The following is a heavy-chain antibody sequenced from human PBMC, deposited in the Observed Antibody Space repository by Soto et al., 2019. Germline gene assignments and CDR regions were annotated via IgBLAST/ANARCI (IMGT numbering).Heavy chain of an antibody. Sequence: QITLKESGPTLVKPTQTLTLTCTFSGFSLSTSGVGVGWIRQPQGNALEWLALIYWDDAKRYSSSLKRRLTITEDTTKTQVVLTMTNMDPVDTATYYCAHRLVLLCFGGEYNWFDPWGQGTLVTVSS. CDR3: AHRLVLLCFGGEYNWFDP. D-gene: IGHD3-10*01. CDR1: GFSLSTSGVG. V-gene: IGHV2-5*02. CDR2: IYWDDAK. J-gene: IGHJ5*02.